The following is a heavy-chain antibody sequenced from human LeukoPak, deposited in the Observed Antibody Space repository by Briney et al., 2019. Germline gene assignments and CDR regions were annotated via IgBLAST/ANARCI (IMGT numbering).Heavy chain of an antibody. CDR3: ARDPRSVAGLFDY. CDR1: GGSISSYY. Sequence: PSETLSLTCTVSGGSISSYYWSWIRQPAGKGLEWIGRIYTSGSTNYNPSLKSRVTISVDTSKNQFTLKMSSVTAADTAVYYCARDPRSVAGLFDYWGQGTLVTVPS. V-gene: IGHV4-4*07. D-gene: IGHD6-19*01. J-gene: IGHJ4*02. CDR2: IYTSGST.